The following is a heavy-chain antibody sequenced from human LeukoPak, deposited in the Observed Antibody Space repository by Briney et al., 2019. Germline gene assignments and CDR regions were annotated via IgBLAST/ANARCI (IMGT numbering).Heavy chain of an antibody. CDR3: ARDYCGGDCANYWYFDL. D-gene: IGHD2-21*02. Sequence: PGGSLRLSCAASGFTFGDYYMSWIRQAPGKGLEWVSYISSSSSYTNYADSVKGRFTISRDNAKNSLYLQMNSLRAEDTAVYYCARDYCGGDCANYWYFDLWGRGTLVTVSS. J-gene: IGHJ2*01. CDR1: GFTFGDYY. CDR2: ISSSSSYT. V-gene: IGHV3-11*05.